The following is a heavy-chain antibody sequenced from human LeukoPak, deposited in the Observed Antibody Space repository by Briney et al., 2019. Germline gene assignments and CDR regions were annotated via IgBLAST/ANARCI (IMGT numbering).Heavy chain of an antibody. CDR2: ISSSGSTI. Sequence: AGGSLRLSCAASGFTFSSYEMNWVRQAPRKGLEWVSYISSSGSTISYADSVKGRFTISRHNAKNSLYLQMNGLRAEDTAVYYCARDYGSGSYYHYYLDYWGQGTLVTVSS. CDR1: GFTFSSYE. D-gene: IGHD3-10*01. V-gene: IGHV3-48*03. J-gene: IGHJ4*02. CDR3: ARDYGSGSYYHYYLDY.